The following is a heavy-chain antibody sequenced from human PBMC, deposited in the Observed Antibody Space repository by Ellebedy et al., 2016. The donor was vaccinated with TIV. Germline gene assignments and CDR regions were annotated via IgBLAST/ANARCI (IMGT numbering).Heavy chain of an antibody. CDR1: GYSISSGYY. V-gene: IGHV4-38-2*02. Sequence: SETLSLTCTVSGYSISSGYYWGWIRQPPGKGLEWIGSIYHSGSPYYNPSLKIRVTISVDTSKNQFSLKLRSVTAADTAVYYCARDRTGTSFDYWGQGTLVTVSS. J-gene: IGHJ4*02. CDR3: ARDRTGTSFDY. D-gene: IGHD1-7*01. CDR2: IYHSGSP.